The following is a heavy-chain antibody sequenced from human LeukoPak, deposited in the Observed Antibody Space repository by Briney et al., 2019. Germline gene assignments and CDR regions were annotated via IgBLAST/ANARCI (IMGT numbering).Heavy chain of an antibody. J-gene: IGHJ3*02. CDR1: GGTFSSYA. V-gene: IGHV1-69*13. D-gene: IGHD3-10*01. Sequence: GASVKVSCKASGGTFSSYASSGVRQAPGQGLEWMGGIIPIFGSANYAQKFQGRVTITADESTRTAYMDMSSLRSENTAVYYCARDVYYYGSGSYKPPGAFDIWGQGTMVTVSS. CDR2: IIPIFGSA. CDR3: ARDVYYYGSGSYKPPGAFDI.